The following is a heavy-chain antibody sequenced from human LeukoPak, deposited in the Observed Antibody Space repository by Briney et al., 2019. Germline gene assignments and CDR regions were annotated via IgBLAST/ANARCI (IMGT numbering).Heavy chain of an antibody. D-gene: IGHD6-19*01. Sequence: PGGSLRLSCAASGFTFSAYGMHWVRQAPGKRLEWVAVIWSDGREKYYADSMKGRFTISRDNSKNTLYLQMNSLRAEDTAVYYCAKLGQWLVYDAFHIWGQGTMVTVSS. J-gene: IGHJ3*02. V-gene: IGHV3-33*06. CDR1: GFTFSAYG. CDR2: IWSDGREK. CDR3: AKLGQWLVYDAFHI.